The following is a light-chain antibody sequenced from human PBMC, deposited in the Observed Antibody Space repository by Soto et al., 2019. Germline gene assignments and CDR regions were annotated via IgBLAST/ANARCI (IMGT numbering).Light chain of an antibody. Sequence: QSAITNALWGRGTRGQSVTISCTGTSSDVGGYNYVSWYQQHPGKAPKLMIYEVSERPSGVPDRFSGSKSSNTASLTVSGLQAENEADYYCSSYPASNNFLFGTWTKVTVL. CDR3: SSYPASNNFL. V-gene: IGLV2-8*01. J-gene: IGLJ1*01. CDR1: SSDVGGYNY. CDR2: EVS.